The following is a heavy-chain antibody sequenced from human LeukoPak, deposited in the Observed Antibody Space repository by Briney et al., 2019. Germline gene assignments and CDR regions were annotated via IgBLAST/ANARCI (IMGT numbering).Heavy chain of an antibody. J-gene: IGHJ4*02. Sequence: GGSLRLSCAASGFTFSSYSMNWVRQAPGKGLEWVSSISSSSSSYIYYADSMKGRFTISRDNAKNSLYLQMNSLRAEDTAVYYCARDLGYYDSSGSTFDYWGQGTLVTVSS. D-gene: IGHD3-22*01. V-gene: IGHV3-21*01. CDR3: ARDLGYYDSSGSTFDY. CDR2: ISSSSSSYI. CDR1: GFTFSSYS.